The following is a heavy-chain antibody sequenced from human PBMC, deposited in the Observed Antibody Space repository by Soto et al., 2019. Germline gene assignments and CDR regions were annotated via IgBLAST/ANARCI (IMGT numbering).Heavy chain of an antibody. CDR1: GFTFSSYG. CDR2: ISYDGSNK. V-gene: IGHV3-30*18. CDR3: AKDRVSSSWLNWFDP. J-gene: IGHJ5*02. D-gene: IGHD6-13*01. Sequence: GGSLRLSCAASGFTFSSYGMHWVRQAPGKGLEWVAVISYDGSNKYYADSVKGRFTISRDNSKNTLYLQMNSLRAEDTAVYYCAKDRVSSSWLNWFDPWGQGTLVTVSS.